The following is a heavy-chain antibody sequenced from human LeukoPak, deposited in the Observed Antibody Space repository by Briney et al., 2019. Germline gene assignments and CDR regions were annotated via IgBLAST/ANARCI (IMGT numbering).Heavy chain of an antibody. D-gene: IGHD6-13*01. CDR1: GGSISSYY. Sequence: SETLSLTCTVSGGSISSYYWSWIRQPPGKGLEWIGYIYYSGSTYYNPSLKSRVTISVDTSKNQFSLKLSSVTAADTAVYYCARSGTAAGFDYWGQGTLVTVSS. J-gene: IGHJ4*02. V-gene: IGHV4-59*06. CDR2: IYYSGST. CDR3: ARSGTAAGFDY.